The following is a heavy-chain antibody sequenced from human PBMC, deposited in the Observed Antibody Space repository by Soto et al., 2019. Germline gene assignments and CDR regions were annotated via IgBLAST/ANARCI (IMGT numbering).Heavy chain of an antibody. V-gene: IGHV3-21*01. J-gene: IGHJ6*02. CDR1: GFTFSSYS. CDR3: ARDFTYYYYYGMDV. D-gene: IGHD3-16*01. Sequence: EVQLVESGGGLVKPGGSLRLSCAASGFTFSSYSMNWVRQAPGKGLEWVSSISSSSSYIYYADSVKGRFTISRDNAKNSLYLQMNSLRADDTAVYYCARDFTYYYYYGMDVWGQGTTVTVSS. CDR2: ISSSSSYI.